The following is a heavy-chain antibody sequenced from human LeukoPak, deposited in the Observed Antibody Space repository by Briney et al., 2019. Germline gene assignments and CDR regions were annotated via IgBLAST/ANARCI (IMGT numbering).Heavy chain of an antibody. Sequence: ASVKVSCKVSGYTLTELSMHWVRQAPGKGLEWMGGFDPEDGEAIYAQKFQGRVTMTEDTSTDTAYMELSSLRSEDTAVYYCEKAGGRCSGTAQPYYYSVRTLGGKGTTLTVSS. D-gene: IGHD1-26*01. CDR1: GYTLTELS. J-gene: IGHJ6*01. V-gene: IGHV1-24*01. CDR3: EKAGGRCSGTAQPYYYSVRT. CDR2: FDPEDGEA.